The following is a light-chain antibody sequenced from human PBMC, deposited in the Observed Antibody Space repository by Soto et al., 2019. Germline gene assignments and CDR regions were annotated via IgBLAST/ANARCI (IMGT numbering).Light chain of an antibody. Sequence: DVQMTQSPSSLSASIGDRVSMSCRASQSINTLLNWYQQKPGKAPQLLIYGASNLQSGVPSRFSGTGYGTDFTLTISGLQPDDFATYFCQQSYTTPAPTFGGGTRVDIK. CDR3: QQSYTTPAPT. CDR2: GAS. CDR1: QSINTL. J-gene: IGKJ4*01. V-gene: IGKV1-39*01.